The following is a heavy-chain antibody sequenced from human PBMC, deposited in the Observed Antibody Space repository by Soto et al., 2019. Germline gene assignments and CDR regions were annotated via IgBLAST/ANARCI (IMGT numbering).Heavy chain of an antibody. V-gene: IGHV1-69*13. D-gene: IGHD6-6*01. J-gene: IGHJ3*02. CDR2: IIPIFGTA. CDR1: GGTFSSYA. Sequence: GASVKVSCKASGGTFSSYATSWVRQAPGQGLEWMGGIIPIFGTANYAQKFQGRVTITADESTSTAYMELSSLRSEDTAVYYCAGTTFSRAARPGAFDIWGQGTMVTVSS. CDR3: AGTTFSRAARPGAFDI.